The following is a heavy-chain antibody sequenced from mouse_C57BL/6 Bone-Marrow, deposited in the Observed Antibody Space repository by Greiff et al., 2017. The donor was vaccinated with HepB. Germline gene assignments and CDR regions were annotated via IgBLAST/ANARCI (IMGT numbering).Heavy chain of an antibody. Sequence: EVQLQESEGGLVQPGSSMKLSCTASGFTFSDYYMAWVRQVPEKGLEWVANINYDGSSTYYLDSLKSRFIISRDNAKNILYLQMSSLKSEDTATYYCAREGGPFAYWGQGTLVTVSA. CDR2: INYDGSST. CDR1: GFTFSDYY. CDR3: AREGGPFAY. V-gene: IGHV5-16*01. J-gene: IGHJ3*01. D-gene: IGHD3-3*01.